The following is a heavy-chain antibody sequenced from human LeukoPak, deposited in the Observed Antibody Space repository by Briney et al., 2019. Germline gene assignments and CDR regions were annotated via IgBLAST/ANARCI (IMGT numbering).Heavy chain of an antibody. D-gene: IGHD3-22*01. J-gene: IGHJ4*02. Sequence: ASVKVSCKASGYTFTSYGISWVRQAPGQGLEWMGWITYNGNTNYAQNLQGRVTMTTDTSTSTAYMELRSLRSDDTAVYYCARADLGYYDSSGYCYYWGQGTLVTVSS. CDR3: ARADLGYYDSSGYCYY. V-gene: IGHV1-18*01. CDR2: ITYNGNT. CDR1: GYTFTSYG.